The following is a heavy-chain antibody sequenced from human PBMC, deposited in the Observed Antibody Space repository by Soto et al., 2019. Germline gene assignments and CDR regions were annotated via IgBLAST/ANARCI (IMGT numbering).Heavy chain of an antibody. J-gene: IGHJ4*01. D-gene: IGHD1-1*01. CDR3: AGSGTTTPPFPKQ. V-gene: IGHV4-38-2*01. Sequence: SETLSLTCVVSGYSISSAYYWGWIRQPPGKGLEWIGSVYHTGSTYCNPLLKSRVTISVYTSNNHFSLKLRAVTAAASAVYYWAGSGTTTPPFPKQWGQGTLVTVSS. CDR1: GYSISSAYY. CDR2: VYHTGST.